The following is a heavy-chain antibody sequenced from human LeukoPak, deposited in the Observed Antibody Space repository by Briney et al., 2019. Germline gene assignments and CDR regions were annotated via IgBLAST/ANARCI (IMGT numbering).Heavy chain of an antibody. CDR3: ARGRYGDYSHAFDI. CDR2: ISSNGGST. D-gene: IGHD4-17*01. CDR1: GFTFSSYA. Sequence: PGGSLRLSCAASGFTFSSYAMHWVRQAPGKGLEYVSAISSNGGSTYYANSVKGRFTISRDNSKNTLYLQMGSLRAEDMAVYYCARGRYGDYSHAFDIWGQGTMVTVSS. J-gene: IGHJ3*02. V-gene: IGHV3-64*01.